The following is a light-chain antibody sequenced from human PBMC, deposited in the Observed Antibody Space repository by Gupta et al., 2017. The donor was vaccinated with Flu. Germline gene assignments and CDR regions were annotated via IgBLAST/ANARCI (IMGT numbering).Light chain of an antibody. CDR3: SSDTSSSTLV. CDR1: SSDVGGYNY. V-gene: IGLV2-14*01. Sequence: QSALTQPASVSGSPGHSITISCTGTSSDVGGYNYVSWYQQHPGKAPKLMIYEVSNRPSGVAIRFSGSKSGNTASLTISGLQDEDEADYYCSSDTSSSTLVFGGGTKLTVL. J-gene: IGLJ2*01. CDR2: EVS.